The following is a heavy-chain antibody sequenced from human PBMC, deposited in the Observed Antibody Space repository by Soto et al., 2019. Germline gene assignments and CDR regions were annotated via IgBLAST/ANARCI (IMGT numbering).Heavy chain of an antibody. CDR1: GGSISSGDYH. CDR2: VYYSGST. D-gene: IGHD6-13*01. CDR3: ARVVLYSSSWYSRWFDP. Sequence: SETLSLTCTVSGGSISSGDYHWSWIRQPPGKGLEWIGAVYYSGSTYYNPSLKSRVTISVDTSKNQFSLKLSSVTAADTAVYYCARVVLYSSSWYSRWFDPWGQGTLVTVSS. J-gene: IGHJ5*02. V-gene: IGHV4-30-4*01.